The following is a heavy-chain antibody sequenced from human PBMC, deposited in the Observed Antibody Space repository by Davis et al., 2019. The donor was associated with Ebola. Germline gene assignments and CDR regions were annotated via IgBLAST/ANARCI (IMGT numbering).Heavy chain of an antibody. CDR3: ARDTAYGTFDS. Sequence: PGGSLRLSCAASGFIFSNNWMTWIRQAPGKRLEWVANINQDGSQRYYEDFVGGRFTISRDNAKNSLYLQMNSLRVDDMAVYYCARDTAYGTFDSWGQGTQVTVSS. CDR2: INQDGSQR. CDR1: GFIFSNNW. D-gene: IGHD4-17*01. J-gene: IGHJ4*02. V-gene: IGHV3-7*01.